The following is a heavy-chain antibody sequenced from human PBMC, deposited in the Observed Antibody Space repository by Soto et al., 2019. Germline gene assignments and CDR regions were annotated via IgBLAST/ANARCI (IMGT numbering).Heavy chain of an antibody. CDR3: ARGIAVAGTYGMDV. Sequence: ASVKVSCKASGYTFTSYYMHWVRQAPGQGLEWVGIINTSGGSTNYAQKFQGWVTMTRDTSISTAYMELSRLRSDDTAVYYCARGIAVAGTYGMDVWGQGTTVTVSS. CDR2: INTSGGST. V-gene: IGHV1-2*04. CDR1: GYTFTSYY. D-gene: IGHD6-19*01. J-gene: IGHJ6*02.